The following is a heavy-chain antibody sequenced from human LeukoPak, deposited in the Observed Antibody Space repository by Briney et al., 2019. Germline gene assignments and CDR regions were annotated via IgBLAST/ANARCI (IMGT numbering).Heavy chain of an antibody. CDR2: IYYSGST. J-gene: IGHJ4*02. CDR1: GGSLSSSSYY. Sequence: SETLSLTCTVSGGSLSSSSYYWGWVRQPPGKGLEWIGSIYYSGSTYYNPSLKSRVTISVDTSKNQFSLKLSSVTAADTAVYYCARHEGDYWGQGTLVTVSS. CDR3: ARHEGDY. V-gene: IGHV4-39*01.